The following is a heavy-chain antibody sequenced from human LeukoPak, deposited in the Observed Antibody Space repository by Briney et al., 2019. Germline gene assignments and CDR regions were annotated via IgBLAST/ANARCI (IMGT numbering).Heavy chain of an antibody. Sequence: SETLSLTCAVYGGSFSGYCWSWIRQPPGKGLEWIGEINHSGSTNYNPSLKSRVTISVDTSKNQFSLKLSSVTAADTAVYYCARIDGAYYYDSSGTLRNAFDIWGQGTMVTVSS. CDR2: INHSGST. D-gene: IGHD3-22*01. J-gene: IGHJ3*02. CDR3: ARIDGAYYYDSSGTLRNAFDI. CDR1: GGSFSGYC. V-gene: IGHV4-34*01.